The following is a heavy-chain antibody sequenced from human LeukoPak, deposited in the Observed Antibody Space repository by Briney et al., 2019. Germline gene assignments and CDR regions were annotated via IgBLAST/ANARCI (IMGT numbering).Heavy chain of an antibody. V-gene: IGHV3-53*01. J-gene: IGHJ6*03. Sequence: GGSLRLSCVASGFTVSSNYMSWVRQAPGEGLEWVSVIYSGGSTYYADSVKGRFTISRDNSKNTRYLQMNSLRAEDTAVYYCASGSGSYRTPYYYMDVWGTGTTVTVSS. D-gene: IGHD3-10*01. CDR1: GFTVSSNY. CDR2: IYSGGST. CDR3: ASGSGSYRTPYYYMDV.